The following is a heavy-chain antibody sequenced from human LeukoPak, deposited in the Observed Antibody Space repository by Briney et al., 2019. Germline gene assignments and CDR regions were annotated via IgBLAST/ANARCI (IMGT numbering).Heavy chain of an antibody. D-gene: IGHD5-12*01. CDR3: ARVGYSGSDSVDYYHYFGMDV. CDR1: GGSMRSYY. Sequence: SATLSLTCTVSGGSMRSYYWGWIWQPAGKGLEWIGRIYPSGNTYYNPSLQSRVTMSVDTSKNHLSLNLSSVTAADTAVYYCARVGYSGSDSVDYYHYFGMDVWGQGTSVTVSS. V-gene: IGHV4-4*07. J-gene: IGHJ6*02. CDR2: IYPSGNT.